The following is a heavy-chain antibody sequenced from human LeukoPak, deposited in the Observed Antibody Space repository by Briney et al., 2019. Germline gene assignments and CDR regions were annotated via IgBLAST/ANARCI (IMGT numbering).Heavy chain of an antibody. D-gene: IGHD6-19*01. V-gene: IGHV4-59*08. CDR3: ARNVGWYSHDS. J-gene: IGHJ4*02. Sequence: PETLSLTCTVSGDSLSSHYWSWIRQPPGKGLEWIGYIYGSGSTHYDPSLRSRVTISEDTSKNQFSLKLTSVTAADTAVYYCARNVGWYSHDSWGQGTLVTVSS. CDR1: GDSLSSHY. CDR2: IYGSGST.